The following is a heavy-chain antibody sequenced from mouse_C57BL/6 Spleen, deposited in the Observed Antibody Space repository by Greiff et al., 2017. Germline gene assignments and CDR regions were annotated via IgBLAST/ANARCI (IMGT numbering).Heavy chain of an antibody. V-gene: IGHV5-12*01. CDR1: GFTFSDYY. CDR3: ARGYDYLFAY. Sequence: EVHLVESGGGLVQPGGSLKLSCAASGFTFSDYYMYWVRQTPEKRLEWVAYISNGGGSTYYPDTVKGRFTISRDNAKNTLYLQMSRLKSEDTAMYYCARGYDYLFAYWGQGTLVTVSA. D-gene: IGHD2-4*01. CDR2: ISNGGGST. J-gene: IGHJ3*01.